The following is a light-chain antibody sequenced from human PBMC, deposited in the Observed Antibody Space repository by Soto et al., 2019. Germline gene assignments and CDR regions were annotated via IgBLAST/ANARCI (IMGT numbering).Light chain of an antibody. CDR3: QQYHIYSWT. V-gene: IGKV1-5*01. CDR2: GAS. Sequence: IQMTQSPSSLSASVGDRVTITCRASQSISSWLAWYQQKPGKAPKLLVYGASSLQSGVPSRFSASGSGTEFSLTINSLQADDFATYYCQQYHIYSWTFGQGTKVDIK. CDR1: QSISSW. J-gene: IGKJ1*01.